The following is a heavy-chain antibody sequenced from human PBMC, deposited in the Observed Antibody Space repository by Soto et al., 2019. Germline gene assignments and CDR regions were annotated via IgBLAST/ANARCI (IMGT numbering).Heavy chain of an antibody. V-gene: IGHV4-31*03. Sequence: QVQLQESGPGLVKPSQTLSLTCTVSGGSISSGSYYWSWIRQHPGKGLEWIGYIYYSGYTYYNPSLKSRVTISLDTSTNQFYLKLSSVTAADTAVYYCARVLGYCSGGNCYPDYWGQGTLVTVSS. CDR1: GGSISSGSYY. J-gene: IGHJ4*02. CDR2: IYYSGYT. D-gene: IGHD2-15*01. CDR3: ARVLGYCSGGNCYPDY.